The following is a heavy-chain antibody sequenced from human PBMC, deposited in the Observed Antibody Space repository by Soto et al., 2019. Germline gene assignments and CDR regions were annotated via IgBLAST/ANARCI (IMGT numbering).Heavy chain of an antibody. CDR3: ARRIVGGWFDP. V-gene: IGHV4-39*01. J-gene: IGHJ5*02. CDR1: GGSISSNNY. CDR2: ISFSGYT. Sequence: SETLSLTCIVSGGSISSNNYWGWIRQPPGKGLEWIGCISFSGYTYYNPSLKSRVTISVDTSKNQFYLNLSSVTAADTAVYYCARRIVGGWFDPWGQGTLVTVSS. D-gene: IGHD1-26*01.